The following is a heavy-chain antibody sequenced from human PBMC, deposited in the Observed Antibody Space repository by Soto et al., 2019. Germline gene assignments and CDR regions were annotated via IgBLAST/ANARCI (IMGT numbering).Heavy chain of an antibody. CDR1: GFTFSSYA. CDR2: ISGSGSST. CDR3: AKVGYYGSGSYSPGILFYWYFDL. D-gene: IGHD3-10*01. V-gene: IGHV3-23*01. J-gene: IGHJ2*01. Sequence: GGSLRLSCAASGFTFSSYAMSWVRQAPGKGLEWVSAISGSGSSTYYADSVKGRLTISRDNSKNTLYLQSNSLRAEDTAVYYCAKVGYYGSGSYSPGILFYWYFDLWGRGTLVTVSS.